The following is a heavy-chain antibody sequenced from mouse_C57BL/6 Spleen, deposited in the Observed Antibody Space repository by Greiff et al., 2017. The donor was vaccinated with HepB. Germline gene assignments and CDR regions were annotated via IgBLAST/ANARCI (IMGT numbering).Heavy chain of an antibody. CDR3: ARPYYYDYLAY. CDR2: ISSGSSTI. D-gene: IGHD2-4*01. J-gene: IGHJ3*01. Sequence: EVMLVESGGGLVKPGGSLKLSCAASGFTFSDYGMHWVRQAPEKGLEWVAYISSGSSTIYYADTVKGRFTISRDNAKNTLFLQMTSLRSEDTAMYYCARPYYYDYLAYWGQGTLVTVSA. CDR1: GFTFSDYG. V-gene: IGHV5-17*01.